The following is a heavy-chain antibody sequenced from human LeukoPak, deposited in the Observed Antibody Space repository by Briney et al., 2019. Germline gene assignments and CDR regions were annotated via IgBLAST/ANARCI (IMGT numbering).Heavy chain of an antibody. CDR3: AKKSRGHYYYIDV. D-gene: IGHD5-24*01. CDR2: IRCDGSNK. CDR1: GFTFSRYG. Sequence: GGSLRLSCAASGFTFSRYGMHWVRQAPGKGLEWVAFIRCDGSNKYYADSVTGRFTISRDNSKNTLYLQMNSLRAEDTAVYYCAKKSRGHYYYIDVWGKGTTVTVSS. V-gene: IGHV3-30*02. J-gene: IGHJ6*03.